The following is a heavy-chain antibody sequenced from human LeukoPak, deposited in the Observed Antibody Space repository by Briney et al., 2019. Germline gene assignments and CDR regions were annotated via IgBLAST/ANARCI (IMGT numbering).Heavy chain of an antibody. CDR2: ISSSGRYI. D-gene: IGHD1-26*01. J-gene: IGHJ6*03. Sequence: GGSLRLSCATSGFTLSSYTMNWVRQAPGKGLEWVSYISSSGRYIYYADSVKGRFTISRDNAKNSLYLQMNSLRAEDTAVYYCARGGPGRSLTIVPERTKYYMDVWGKGATVTVSS. CDR3: ARGGPGRSLTIVPERTKYYMDV. V-gene: IGHV3-21*01. CDR1: GFTLSSYT.